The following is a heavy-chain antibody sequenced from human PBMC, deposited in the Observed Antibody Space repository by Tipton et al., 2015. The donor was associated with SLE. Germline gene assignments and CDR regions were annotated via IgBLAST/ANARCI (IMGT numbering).Heavy chain of an antibody. CDR2: ISSSGSTI. CDR1: GFTFSDYY. CDR3: ARESSRSSSWYEALGFDY. J-gene: IGHJ4*02. V-gene: IGHV3-11*04. D-gene: IGHD6-13*01. Sequence: SLRLSCAASGFTFSDYYMSWIRQAPGKGLEWVSYISSSGSTIYYADSVKGRFTISRDNAKNSLYLQMNSLRAEDTAVYYCARESSRSSSWYEALGFDYWGQGTLVTVSS.